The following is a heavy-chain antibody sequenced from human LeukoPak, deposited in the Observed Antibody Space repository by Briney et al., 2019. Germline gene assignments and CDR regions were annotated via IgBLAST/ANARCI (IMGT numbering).Heavy chain of an antibody. Sequence: GGSLRLSCAISGFIFNTDGMNWVRQSPGRGLEWLATIAGGDESTYYADSVKGRFAISRDNSKNTVFLHMNSLRVEDTAVYYCARGVYWSLDYWGQGTPVTVSS. CDR2: IAGGDEST. V-gene: IGHV3-23*01. J-gene: IGHJ4*02. CDR3: ARGVYWSLDY. CDR1: GFIFNTDG. D-gene: IGHD1-1*01.